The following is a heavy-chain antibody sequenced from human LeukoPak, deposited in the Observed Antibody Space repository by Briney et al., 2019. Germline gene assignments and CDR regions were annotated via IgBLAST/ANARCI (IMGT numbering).Heavy chain of an antibody. D-gene: IGHD6-6*01. CDR1: GSSFTSYW. V-gene: IGHV5-51*01. CDR2: IYPGGSDT. CDR3: ARLAANWFDP. Sequence: GESLKISCKGSGSSFTSYWIGWVRPMPGKGLEWMGIIYPGGSDTRYTPSFRGQVTISADKSISTAYLQWSSLKASDTAMYYCARLAANWFDPWGQGSLVTVSS. J-gene: IGHJ5*02.